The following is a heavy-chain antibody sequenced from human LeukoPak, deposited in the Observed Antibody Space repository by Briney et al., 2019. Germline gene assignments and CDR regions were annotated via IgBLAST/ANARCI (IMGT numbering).Heavy chain of an antibody. CDR2: IGSSSGYI. V-gene: IGHV3-21*04. CDR3: ARDYSPYYYDSSGYPDS. D-gene: IGHD3-22*01. CDR1: GFTFSTYS. J-gene: IGHJ4*02. Sequence: GGSLRLSCAASGFTFSTYSMNWVRQAPGKGLEWVSLIGSSSGYIFYAGSVKGRFTISRDSAKNSLYLQMNSLRAEDTAVYYCARDYSPYYYDSSGYPDSWGQGTLVTVSS.